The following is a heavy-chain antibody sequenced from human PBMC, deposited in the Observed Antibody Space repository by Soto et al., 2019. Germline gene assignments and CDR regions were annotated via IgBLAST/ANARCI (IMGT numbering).Heavy chain of an antibody. Sequence: PSETLSLTCTVSGGSISSGDYYWSWIRQPPGKGLEWIAYIHNSVSTHYNPSLKSRVTISVDTSKNQFSLKLSSVTAADTAVYYCARSRYSGSYFFDYWGQGILVTSPQ. V-gene: IGHV4-30-4*01. D-gene: IGHD1-26*01. CDR3: ARSRYSGSYFFDY. CDR2: IHNSVST. J-gene: IGHJ4*02. CDR1: GGSISSGDYY.